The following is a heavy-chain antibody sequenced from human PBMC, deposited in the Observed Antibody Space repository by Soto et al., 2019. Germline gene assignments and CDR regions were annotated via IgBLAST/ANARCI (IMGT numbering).Heavy chain of an antibody. J-gene: IGHJ4*02. V-gene: IGHV4-59*01. CDR2: TYHSGNT. CDR1: ADSITSYY. CDR3: VRDRGPTPSAYFFDY. D-gene: IGHD3-10*01. Sequence: QVQLQESGPGLVKPSETLSLTCAISADSITSYYWSWIRQFPGKGLEWIGYTYHSGNTNYNPSLMSRVTISIDKSKNQLSLNLTSVTPADTAVYYCVRDRGPTPSAYFFDYWGQGTLVTVSS.